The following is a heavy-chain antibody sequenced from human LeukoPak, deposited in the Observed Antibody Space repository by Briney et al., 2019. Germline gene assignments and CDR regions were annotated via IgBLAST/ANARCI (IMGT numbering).Heavy chain of an antibody. D-gene: IGHD3-10*01. Sequence: SETLSLTCTVYSGSLSGYYWSWLRQPPGKGLEWIGEIKDGGITNYNPSLRSRVTISVDTSKKQLSLKLSSATAADTAVYYCVRGFSGVVGDYWGQGTQVTVSS. J-gene: IGHJ4*02. CDR2: IKDGGIT. V-gene: IGHV4-34*01. CDR3: VRGFSGVVGDY. CDR1: SGSLSGYY.